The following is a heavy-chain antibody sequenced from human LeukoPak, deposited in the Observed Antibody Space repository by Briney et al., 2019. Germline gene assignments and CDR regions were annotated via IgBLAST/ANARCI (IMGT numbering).Heavy chain of an antibody. CDR3: ARDAAVAGKGGFDC. D-gene: IGHD6-19*01. Sequence: GGSLRLSCAASEFTVSSNYMNWVRQAPGKGLEWVSVLYSGGVTSYADSVKGRFTISRDNSKNTLYLQMSSLRAEDTAVYYCARDAAVAGKGGFDCWGQRALVTVSS. CDR2: LYSGGVT. CDR1: EFTVSSNY. J-gene: IGHJ4*02. V-gene: IGHV3-53*01.